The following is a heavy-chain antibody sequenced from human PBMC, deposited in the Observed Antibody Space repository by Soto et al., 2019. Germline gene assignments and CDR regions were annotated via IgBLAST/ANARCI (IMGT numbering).Heavy chain of an antibody. Sequence: EVQLVESGGGLVKPGGSLRLSCAASGFTFSNAWMSWVRQAPGKGLDGVGRIKSKTDGGTTDYAAPVKGRFTISRDDSKNTLYLQMNSLKTEDTAVYYCTTGPDDSSGYYYTFDYWGQGTLVTVSS. CDR2: IKSKTDGGTT. J-gene: IGHJ4*02. V-gene: IGHV3-15*01. D-gene: IGHD3-22*01. CDR3: TTGPDDSSGYYYTFDY. CDR1: GFTFSNAW.